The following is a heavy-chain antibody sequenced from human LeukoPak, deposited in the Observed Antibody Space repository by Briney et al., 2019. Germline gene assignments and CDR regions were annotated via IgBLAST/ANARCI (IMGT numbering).Heavy chain of an antibody. V-gene: IGHV4-39*01. CDR2: IYYSGST. D-gene: IGHD2-8*01. Sequence: SETLSLTCTVSGGSISSSSYYWGWIRQPPGKGLEWIGSIYYSGSTYYNPSLKSRVTISVDTSKNQFSLKLSSVTAADTAVYYCARLEPRDIVLMVYAKPASRVGVGGQGTTVTVSS. CDR1: GGSISSSSYY. J-gene: IGHJ6*02. CDR3: ARLEPRDIVLMVYAKPASRVGV.